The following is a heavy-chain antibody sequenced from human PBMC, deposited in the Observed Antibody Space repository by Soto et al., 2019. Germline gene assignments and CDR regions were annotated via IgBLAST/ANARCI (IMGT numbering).Heavy chain of an antibody. CDR3: ARGAADEYYYGSGSYYPTYYFDY. V-gene: IGHV4-34*01. CDR2: INHSGST. Sequence: QVQLQQWGAGLLKPSETLSLTCAVYGGSFSGYYWSWIRQPPGKGLEGIGEINHSGSTNYNPSLKSRFTISVDTSKNQFSLKLSSVTAADTAVYYCARGAADEYYYGSGSYYPTYYFDYWGQGTLVTVSS. J-gene: IGHJ4*02. D-gene: IGHD3-10*01. CDR1: GGSFSGYY.